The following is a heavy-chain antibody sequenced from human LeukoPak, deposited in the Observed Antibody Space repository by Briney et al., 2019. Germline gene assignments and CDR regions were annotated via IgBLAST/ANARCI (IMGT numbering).Heavy chain of an antibody. V-gene: IGHV4-59*08. CDR2: IYYSGST. D-gene: IGHD3-3*01. J-gene: IGHJ4*02. CDR1: GGSISSYY. CDR3: ARQRFLEWYFDY. Sequence: PSETLSLTCAVYGGSISSYYWSWIRQSPGKGLEWIGYIYYSGSTNYNPSLKSRVTISVDTSKNQFSLKLSSVTAADTAVYYCARQRFLEWYFDYWGQGTLVTVSS.